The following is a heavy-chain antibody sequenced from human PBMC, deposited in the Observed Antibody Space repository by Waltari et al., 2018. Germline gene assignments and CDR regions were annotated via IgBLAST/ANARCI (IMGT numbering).Heavy chain of an antibody. CDR3: VRGYGAYCGEDCSDPFDI. Sequence: QVQLQESGPGLVEPSETLSLTCTVSGDSIRGHYWSWIRQPPGKGLEWIGYIFNSATTNYNPSLKSRVTISADMSKNQLALRLTSMTAADTAVYYCVRGYGAYCGEDCSDPFDIWGRGTMVTVSS. CDR2: IFNSATT. J-gene: IGHJ3*02. CDR1: GDSIRGHY. V-gene: IGHV4-59*11. D-gene: IGHD2-21*01.